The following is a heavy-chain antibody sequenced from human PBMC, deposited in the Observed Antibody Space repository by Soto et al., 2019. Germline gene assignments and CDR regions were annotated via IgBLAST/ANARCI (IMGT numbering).Heavy chain of an antibody. Sequence: QVQLVQSGAEVKKPGASVKVSCKASGYTFTTYDITWVRQAPGQGLEWMGWISAYSGNTNYAQKLQGRLPVTTDTSTNTAYMDLRSLRSDDTAVYYCARVVKAGDYGDYGRYYFDYWGHGTLVTVSS. CDR3: ARVVKAGDYGDYGRYYFDY. D-gene: IGHD4-17*01. CDR1: GYTFTTYD. CDR2: ISAYSGNT. V-gene: IGHV1-18*04. J-gene: IGHJ4*01.